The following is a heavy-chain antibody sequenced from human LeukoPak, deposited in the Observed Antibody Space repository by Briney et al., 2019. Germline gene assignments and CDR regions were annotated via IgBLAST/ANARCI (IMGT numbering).Heavy chain of an antibody. CDR2: IYYSGST. CDR3: ARGRYCSSTSCYGAYFDY. J-gene: IGHJ4*02. D-gene: IGHD2-2*01. V-gene: IGHV4-59*08. CDR1: GGSISSYY. Sequence: PSETLSLTCTVSGGSISSYYWSWIRQPPGKGLEWIGYIYYSGSTNYNPSLKSRVTISVDTSKNQFSLKLSSVTAADTAVYYCARGRYCSSTSCYGAYFDYWGQGTLVTVSS.